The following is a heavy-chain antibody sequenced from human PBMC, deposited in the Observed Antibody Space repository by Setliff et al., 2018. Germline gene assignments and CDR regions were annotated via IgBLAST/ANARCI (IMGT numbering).Heavy chain of an antibody. CDR1: GGSITSGSNY. J-gene: IGHJ4*02. V-gene: IGHV4-61*09. D-gene: IGHD3-10*01. CDR3: GRSLSSGSYWNPRPFYSDS. Sequence: PSETLSLTCTVSGGSITSGSNYWSWIRQPAGRGLEWMGHIDPSGNTNYHPSLRSRVTISRDTSKNQFSLKLTSVTAADTAVYFCGRSLSSGSYWNPRPFYSDSWGQGTLVTVSS. CDR2: IDPSGNT.